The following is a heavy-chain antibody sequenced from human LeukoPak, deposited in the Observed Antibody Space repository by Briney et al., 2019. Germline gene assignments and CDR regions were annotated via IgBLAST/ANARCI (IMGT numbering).Heavy chain of an antibody. CDR1: GDSITDFS. CDR3: VRGTYFYDVSGYFGY. CDR2: IDSGGNS. D-gene: IGHD3-9*01. Sequence: SETLSLTCTVSGDSITDFSWNWIRQTAGKGLQWLGQIDSGGNSDYNPSLKSRVAMSVDTSRSQISLRLSSVTAADTAVYFCVRGTYFYDVSGYFGYWGRGTQVTVSS. V-gene: IGHV4-4*07. J-gene: IGHJ4*01.